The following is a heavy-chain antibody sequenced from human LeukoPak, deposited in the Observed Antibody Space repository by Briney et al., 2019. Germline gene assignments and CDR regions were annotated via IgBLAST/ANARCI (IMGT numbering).Heavy chain of an antibody. D-gene: IGHD3-22*01. CDR2: ISGNGGST. V-gene: IGHV3-23*01. Sequence: GGTLRLSCAASGFTFSSYGMSWVRQAPGKGLEWVSAISGNGGSTYYADSVKGRFTISRDNSKNTLYLQMNSLRAEDTAVYYCAKASAMIVVVSKHFDYWGQGTLVTVSS. CDR1: GFTFSSYG. J-gene: IGHJ4*02. CDR3: AKASAMIVVVSKHFDY.